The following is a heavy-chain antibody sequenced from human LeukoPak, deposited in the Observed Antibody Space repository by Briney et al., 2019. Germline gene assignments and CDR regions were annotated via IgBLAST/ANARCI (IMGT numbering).Heavy chain of an antibody. Sequence: AAVTVSLTASAYTFTIYGISWVRQAPGQGMEGMGGISAYNGKKNYAHKLQGSVTMTTDTSTSTAYMELRSLRSDDTAVYYCAREGTYYDILTGYHLWLNYYYYGMDVWGQGTTVTVSS. J-gene: IGHJ6*02. V-gene: IGHV1-18*01. CDR3: AREGTYYDILTGYHLWLNYYYYGMDV. CDR2: ISAYNGKK. CDR1: AYTFTIYG. D-gene: IGHD3-9*01.